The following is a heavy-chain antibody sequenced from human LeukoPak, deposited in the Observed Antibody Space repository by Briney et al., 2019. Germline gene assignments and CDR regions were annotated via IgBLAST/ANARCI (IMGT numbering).Heavy chain of an antibody. CDR3: ARLIPTYYYGSGSYYPNYYYYGMDV. CDR2: INHSGST. V-gene: IGHV4-34*01. Sequence: PSETLSLTCAVYGGSFSGYYWSWIRQPPGKGLEWIGEINHSGSTNFNPSLKSRVTISVDTSKNQFSLKLSSVTAADTAVYYCARLIPTYYYGSGSYYPNYYYYGMDVWGQGTTVTVSS. J-gene: IGHJ6*02. CDR1: GGSFSGYY. D-gene: IGHD3-10*01.